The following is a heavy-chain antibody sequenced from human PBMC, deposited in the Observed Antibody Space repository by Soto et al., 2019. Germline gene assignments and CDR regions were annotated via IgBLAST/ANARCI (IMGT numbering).Heavy chain of an antibody. D-gene: IGHD2-2*01. CDR2: INHSGST. V-gene: IGHV4-34*01. CDR3: ARRYCSRTNCRPGQAKHWYFDL. J-gene: IGHJ2*01. CDR1: GGSFSDYY. Sequence: QVQLQQWGAGLLKPSETLSLTCAVYGGSFSDYYWSWIRQPPGKGLEWIGEINHSGSTNYNPSLKSRVTISVDTSKNQFSLKLSSVTAADTAVYHCARRYCSRTNCRPGQAKHWYFDLWGRGTLVTVSS.